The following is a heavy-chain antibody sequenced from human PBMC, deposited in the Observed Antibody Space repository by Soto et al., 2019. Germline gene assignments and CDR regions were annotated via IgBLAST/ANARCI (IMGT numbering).Heavy chain of an antibody. Sequence: QMQLVQSGAEVKERGSSVKISCNTSGGTFNTYALTWVRQAPGQGLEWIGVIIPIFGIKNVAQRFQGRVTINADESLTTAYMEMTSLMSDDTAVYYCSKEAGDHWGQGTLVTVSS. CDR1: GGTFNTYA. V-gene: IGHV1-69*01. J-gene: IGHJ4*02. D-gene: IGHD3-10*01. CDR2: IIPIFGIK. CDR3: SKEAGDH.